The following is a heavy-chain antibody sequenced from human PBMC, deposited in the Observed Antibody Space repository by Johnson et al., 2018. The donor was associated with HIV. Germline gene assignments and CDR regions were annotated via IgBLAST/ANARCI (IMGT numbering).Heavy chain of an antibody. D-gene: IGHD3-9*01. V-gene: IGHV3-30*03. CDR1: GFTLSTYG. Sequence: QVQLVESGGGVVQPGRSLRLSCAASGFTLSTYGMHWVRQAPGKGLEWVAVISYDGSNTYYADSVKGRFTISRDNSKNTLFLQMNSLRAEDTALYYCATVYYDILTGYYYDAFDIWGQGTMVTVSS. CDR2: ISYDGSNT. CDR3: ATVYYDILTGYYYDAFDI. J-gene: IGHJ3*02.